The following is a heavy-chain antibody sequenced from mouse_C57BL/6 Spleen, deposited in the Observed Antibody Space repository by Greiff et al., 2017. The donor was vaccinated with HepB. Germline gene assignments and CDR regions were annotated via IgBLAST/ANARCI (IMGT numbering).Heavy chain of an antibody. D-gene: IGHD1-1*01. CDR2: INPSSGYT. CDR3: ARDSNYYGSSHWYFDV. CDR1: GYTFTSYT. J-gene: IGHJ1*03. Sequence: QVQLKQSGAELARPGASVKMSCKASGYTFTSYTMHWVKQRPGQGLEWIGYINPSSGYTKYNQKFKDKATLTADKSSSTAYMQLSSLTSEDSAVYYCARDSNYYGSSHWYFDVWGTGTTVTVSS. V-gene: IGHV1-4*01.